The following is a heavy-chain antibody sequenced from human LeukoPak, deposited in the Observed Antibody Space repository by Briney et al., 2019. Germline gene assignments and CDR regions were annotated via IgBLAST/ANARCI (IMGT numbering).Heavy chain of an antibody. D-gene: IGHD6-13*01. V-gene: IGHV3-30*18. J-gene: IGHJ4*02. Sequence: GGSLRLSCAASGFTFSSYGMHWVRQAPAKGLEWVAVISYDGSNKYYADSVKGRFTISRDNSKNTLYLQMNSLRAEDTAVYYCAKDRIAAAGVYYFDYWGQGTLVTVSS. CDR3: AKDRIAAAGVYYFDY. CDR2: ISYDGSNK. CDR1: GFTFSSYG.